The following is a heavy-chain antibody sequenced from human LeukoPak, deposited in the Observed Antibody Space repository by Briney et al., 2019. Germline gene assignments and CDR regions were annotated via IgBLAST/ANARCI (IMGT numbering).Heavy chain of an antibody. CDR1: GYTFTIYG. CDR2: ISAYNGNT. Sequence: ASVKVSCKASGYTFTIYGISWVRQAPGQGLERMGWISAYNGNTNYAQKLQGRVTMTTDTSTSTAYMELRSLRSDDTAVYYCARDVAAAGIAAHYFDYWGQGTLVTVPS. V-gene: IGHV1-18*01. D-gene: IGHD6-13*01. CDR3: ARDVAAAGIAAHYFDY. J-gene: IGHJ4*02.